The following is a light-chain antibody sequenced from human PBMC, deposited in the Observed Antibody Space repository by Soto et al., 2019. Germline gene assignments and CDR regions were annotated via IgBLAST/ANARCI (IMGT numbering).Light chain of an antibody. CDR3: QQYINLPET. CDR2: GAS. V-gene: IGKV3-15*01. J-gene: IGKJ2*01. CDR1: QSVSSN. Sequence: EIVMTQSPDTLSVSPGERATLSCRASQSVSSNLAWYQQKPGQAPRLLISGASTRTTGIPVRFSGSGSGTEFTLTFSSLQSEDFGVYYCQQYINLPETFGQGTKLEIK.